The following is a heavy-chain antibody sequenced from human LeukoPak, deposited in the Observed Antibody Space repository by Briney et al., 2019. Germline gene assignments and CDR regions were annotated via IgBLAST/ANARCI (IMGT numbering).Heavy chain of an antibody. Sequence: GSVKVSCKASGYTFTDYYINWVRQAPGQGLEWMEWINPNSGDRYSAPKFQGRVTMTRDTSISTASMELSWLTSDDTAVYYCATGVATAFTYWGQGTLVTVSS. CDR1: GYTFTDYY. CDR2: INPNSGDR. J-gene: IGHJ4*02. D-gene: IGHD5-12*01. V-gene: IGHV1-2*02. CDR3: ATGVATAFTY.